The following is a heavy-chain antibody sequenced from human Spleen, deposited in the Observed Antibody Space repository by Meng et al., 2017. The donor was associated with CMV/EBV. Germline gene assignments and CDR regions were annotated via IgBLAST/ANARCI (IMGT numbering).Heavy chain of an antibody. J-gene: IGHJ4*02. CDR2: IKPDGSEQ. V-gene: IGHV3-7*01. Sequence: GGSLRLSCAASGFTFSDYWMSWLRQAPGKGLEWVANIKPDGSEQYYADSVEGRFAISRDNAMNSVYLQINSLRAEDTAVYYCARLVEYWGQGTLVTVSS. CDR3: ARLVEY. D-gene: IGHD2/OR15-2a*01. CDR1: GFTFSDYW.